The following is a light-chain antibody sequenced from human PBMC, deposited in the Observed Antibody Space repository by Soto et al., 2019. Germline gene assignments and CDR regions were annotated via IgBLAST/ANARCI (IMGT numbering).Light chain of an antibody. CDR2: STN. J-gene: IGLJ2*01. CDR3: VLYRGSGIGV. V-gene: IGLV8-61*01. CDR1: SGSVSTSYY. Sequence: QTVVTQEPSFSVSPGGTVTLTCGLSSGSVSTSYYPSWYQQTPGQAPRTLIYSTNTRSSGVPDRFSGSILGNKAALTITGAQADDEADYYCVLYRGSGIGVFGGGTKLTVL.